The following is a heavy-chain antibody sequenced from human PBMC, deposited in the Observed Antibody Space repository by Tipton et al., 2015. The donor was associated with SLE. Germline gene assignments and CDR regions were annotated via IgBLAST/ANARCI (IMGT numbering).Heavy chain of an antibody. J-gene: IGHJ5*02. Sequence: TLSLTCTVSGFSISSGYYWGWMRQSPGKGLEWIGSIYRSGSTYYTPSLRSRVTISLDTSMNQFSLDLSSVTAADTAVYYCARSVTPAAIGWFAPWGQGTLVTVSS. CDR1: GFSISSGYY. D-gene: IGHD2-2*01. V-gene: IGHV4-38-2*02. CDR2: IYRSGST. CDR3: ARSVTPAAIGWFAP.